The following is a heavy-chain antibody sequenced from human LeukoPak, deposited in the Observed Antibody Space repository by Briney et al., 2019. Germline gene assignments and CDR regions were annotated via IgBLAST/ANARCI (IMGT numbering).Heavy chain of an antibody. Sequence: GGSLRLSCAASGFTFSDYYMSWIRQAPGKGVEWVSYISSSGSTIYYADSVKGRFTISRDNSKNTLYLQMNSLRAEDTAVYYCTKVVVGIVGATRWGQGTMVTVSS. D-gene: IGHD1-26*01. CDR3: TKVVVGIVGATR. CDR1: GFTFSDYY. CDR2: ISSSGSTI. V-gene: IGHV3-11*01. J-gene: IGHJ3*01.